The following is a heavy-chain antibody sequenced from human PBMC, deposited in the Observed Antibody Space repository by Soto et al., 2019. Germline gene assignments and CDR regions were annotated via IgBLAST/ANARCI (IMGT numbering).Heavy chain of an antibody. V-gene: IGHV1-18*01. CDR1: GYTFTSYG. Sequence: QVQLVQSGAEVKKPGASVKVSCKASGYTFTSYGISWVRQAPGQGLEWMGWISAYNGNTNYAQKHQGRGTMTTDTPTSTAYMELRSLRSDDTALYDCARVGSFDWLQRPYLPGDYWGQGTLVTVSS. J-gene: IGHJ4*02. CDR3: ARVGSFDWLQRPYLPGDY. CDR2: ISAYNGNT. D-gene: IGHD3-9*01.